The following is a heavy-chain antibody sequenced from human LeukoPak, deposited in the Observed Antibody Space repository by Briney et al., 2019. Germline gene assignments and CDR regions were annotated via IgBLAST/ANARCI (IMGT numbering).Heavy chain of an antibody. CDR2: IYTGRGT. CDR1: GFTVSSNY. J-gene: IGHJ6*01. D-gene: IGHD3-3*01. Sequence: GASLRLSCAASGFTVSSNYMSWVRQPPGKGLEWVPVIYTGRGTYSAHSVKGRFTTSRDNSKSTLYIHMNSLRIEDTAVYYCARGWSGRLPDVWGQGTTVSVSS. CDR3: ARGWSGRLPDV. V-gene: IGHV3-66*01.